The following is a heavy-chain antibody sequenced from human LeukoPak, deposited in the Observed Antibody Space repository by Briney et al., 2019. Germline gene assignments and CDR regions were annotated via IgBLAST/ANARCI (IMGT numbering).Heavy chain of an antibody. D-gene: IGHD2-2*02. CDR1: GGSISSYY. CDR2: IYTSGST. V-gene: IGHV4-4*09. J-gene: IGHJ4*02. Sequence: PSETLSLTCTVSGGSISSYYWSWIRQPPGKGLEGIGYIYTSGSTNYNPSLKSRVTISVDTSKNQFSLKLSSVTAADTAVYYCARLDTYCSSTSCYKHFDYWGQGTLVTVSS. CDR3: ARLDTYCSSTSCYKHFDY.